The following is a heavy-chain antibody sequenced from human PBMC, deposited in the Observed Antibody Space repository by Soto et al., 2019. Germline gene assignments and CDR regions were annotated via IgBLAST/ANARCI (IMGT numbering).Heavy chain of an antibody. V-gene: IGHV3-33*01. D-gene: IGHD5-18*01. CDR3: ARGVDTAMVTLVNY. Sequence: QVQLVESGGGVVQPGGSLRLSCAASGFTFSSYGMHWVRQAPGKGLEWVAVIWYDGSNKYYADSVKGRFTISRDNSKNTLYLQMNSLRAEDTAVYYCARGVDTAMVTLVNYWGQGTLVTVSS. CDR2: IWYDGSNK. J-gene: IGHJ4*02. CDR1: GFTFSSYG.